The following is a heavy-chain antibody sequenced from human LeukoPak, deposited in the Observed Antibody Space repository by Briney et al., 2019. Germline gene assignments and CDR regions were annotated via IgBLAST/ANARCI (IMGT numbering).Heavy chain of an antibody. CDR2: ISWNSGSI. Sequence: NPGGSLRLSCAASGFTFDDYAMHWVRQAPGKGLEWVSGISWNSGSIGYADSVKGRFTISRDNAKNSLHLQMNSLRAEDTALYYCAKANSITIFGVVTAGSNWFDPWGQGTLVTVSS. CDR3: AKANSITIFGVVTAGSNWFDP. J-gene: IGHJ5*02. CDR1: GFTFDDYA. V-gene: IGHV3-9*01. D-gene: IGHD3-3*01.